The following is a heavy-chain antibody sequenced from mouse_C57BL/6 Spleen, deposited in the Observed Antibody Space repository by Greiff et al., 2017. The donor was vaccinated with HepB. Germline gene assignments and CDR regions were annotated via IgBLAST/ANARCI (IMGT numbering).Heavy chain of an antibody. Sequence: QPGAELVKPWASVKLSCKASGYTFTSYWMQWVKQRPGQGLEWIGEIDPSDSYTNYNQKFKGKATLTVDTSSSTAYMQLSSLTSEDSAVYYCARKTVIGYFDVWGTGTTVTVSS. CDR1: GYTFTSYW. J-gene: IGHJ1*03. V-gene: IGHV1-50*01. D-gene: IGHD3-2*01. CDR3: ARKTVIGYFDV. CDR2: IDPSDSYT.